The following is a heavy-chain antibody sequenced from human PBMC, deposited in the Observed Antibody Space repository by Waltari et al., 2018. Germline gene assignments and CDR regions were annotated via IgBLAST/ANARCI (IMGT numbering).Heavy chain of an antibody. CDR2: ISWNSGSI. D-gene: IGHD4-17*01. V-gene: IGHV3-9*01. CDR1: GFTFDDYA. Sequence: EVQLVESGGGLVQPGRSLRLSCAASGFTFDDYAMPWVRQAPGKGLEWVSGISWNSGSIGDADSVKGRFTISRDNAKNSLYLQMNSLRAEDTALYYCAKDRDYDPNWYFDLWGRGTLVTVSS. J-gene: IGHJ2*01. CDR3: AKDRDYDPNWYFDL.